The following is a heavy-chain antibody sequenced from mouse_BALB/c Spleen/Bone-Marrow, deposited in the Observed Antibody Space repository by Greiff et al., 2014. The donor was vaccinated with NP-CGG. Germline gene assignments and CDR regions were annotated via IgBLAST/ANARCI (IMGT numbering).Heavy chain of an antibody. J-gene: IGHJ4*01. V-gene: IGHV2-9*02. CDR3: ARITTATGAMDY. CDR2: IWADGST. CDR1: GFSLTNYG. D-gene: IGHD1-2*01. Sequence: VKLQESGPGLVAPSQSLSITCTVSGFSLTNYGVHWVRQPPGKGLEWLGVIWADGSTNYNSALMSRLSISKDNSKSQVFFKMNRLQADDTSMCYCARITTATGAMDYWGQGTSVTVSS.